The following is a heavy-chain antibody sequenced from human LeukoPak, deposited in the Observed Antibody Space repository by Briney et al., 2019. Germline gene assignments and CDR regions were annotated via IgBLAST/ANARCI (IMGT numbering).Heavy chain of an antibody. Sequence: PGGSLRLSCAASGFTFSTYALTWVRQAPGKGLEWVSTICGSGGVTYYADSVKGRFTISRDNSKNTLYLQMNSLRAEDTAVYYCAKDGRGGDCTSASCTNWFAPWGQGTLVAVSS. D-gene: IGHD2-2*01. CDR2: ICGSGGVT. V-gene: IGHV3-23*01. CDR3: AKDGRGGDCTSASCTNWFAP. CDR1: GFTFSTYA. J-gene: IGHJ5*02.